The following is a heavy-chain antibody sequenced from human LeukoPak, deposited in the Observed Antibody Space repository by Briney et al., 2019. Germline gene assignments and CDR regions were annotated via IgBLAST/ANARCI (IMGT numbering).Heavy chain of an antibody. J-gene: IGHJ6*02. CDR1: GYSFTSYW. Sequence: GESLKISCKGSGYSFTSYWIGWVRQMPGKGLEWMGIIYPGDSDTRYSPSFQGQVTISADKSISTAYLQWSSLKASDTAMYYCARRLKIYGGKSYSMDVWGQGTTVTVSS. D-gene: IGHD4-23*01. V-gene: IGHV5-51*01. CDR3: ARRLKIYGGKSYSMDV. CDR2: IYPGDSDT.